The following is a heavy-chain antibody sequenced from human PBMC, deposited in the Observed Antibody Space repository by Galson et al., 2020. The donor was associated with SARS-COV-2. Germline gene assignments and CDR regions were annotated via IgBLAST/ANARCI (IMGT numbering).Heavy chain of an antibody. J-gene: IGHJ6*02. V-gene: IGHV3-53*01. CDR2: IYSGGST. Sequence: GGSLRLSCAASGFTVSSNYMSWVRQAPGKGLEWVSVIYSGGSTYYADSVKGRFTISRDNSKNTLYLQMNSLRAEDTAVYYCARDLILTGEDVWGQGTTVTVSS. CDR3: ARDLILTGEDV. CDR1: GFTVSSNY. D-gene: IGHD3-9*01.